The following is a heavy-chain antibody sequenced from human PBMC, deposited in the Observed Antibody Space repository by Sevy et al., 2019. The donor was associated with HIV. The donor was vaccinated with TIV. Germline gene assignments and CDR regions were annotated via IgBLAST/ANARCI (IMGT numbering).Heavy chain of an antibody. J-gene: IGHJ4*02. CDR1: GGSISSSSYY. CDR3: ARHLAGHYIWGSYRFDY. Sequence: SETLSLTCTVSGGSISSSSYYWGWIRQPPGKGLEWIGSIYYSGSTYYNPSLKSRVTISVDTSKNQFSLKLSSVTAADTAVCYCARHLAGHYIWGSYRFDYWGQGTLVTVSS. D-gene: IGHD3-16*02. V-gene: IGHV4-39*01. CDR2: IYYSGST.